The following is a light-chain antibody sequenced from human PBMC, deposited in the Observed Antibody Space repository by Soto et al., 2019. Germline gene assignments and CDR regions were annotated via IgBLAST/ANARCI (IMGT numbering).Light chain of an antibody. Sequence: QPVLTQPASVSGSPGQTITISCTGTSSDVGGYNYVSWYQQHPGKAPKLMIYEVSYRPSGVSNRFSGSKSGNTASLTISGLQAEDEADYYCSSYTSSTSLGVFGTGTKVTVL. CDR3: SSYTSSTSLGV. CDR2: EVS. V-gene: IGLV2-14*01. CDR1: SSDVGGYNY. J-gene: IGLJ1*01.